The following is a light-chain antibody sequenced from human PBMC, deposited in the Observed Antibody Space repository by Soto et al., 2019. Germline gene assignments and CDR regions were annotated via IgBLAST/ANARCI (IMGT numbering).Light chain of an antibody. CDR2: KAS. V-gene: IGKV1-5*03. CDR3: QQYDTCPLT. J-gene: IGKJ4*01. Sequence: DIQMTQSPSTLSASVGDRVTITCRASQSISSWLAWYQQKPGKAPKLLISKASSLESGVPSRFSGSGSRTESTLTISSLQPDDFATYYCQQYDTCPLTFGGGTKVEIK. CDR1: QSISSW.